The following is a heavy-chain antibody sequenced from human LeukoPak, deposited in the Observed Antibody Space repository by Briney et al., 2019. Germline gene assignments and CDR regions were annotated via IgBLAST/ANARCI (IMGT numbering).Heavy chain of an antibody. Sequence: GESLKISCKGSGYSFTSYWIGWVCQMPGKGLEWMGIIYPGDSDTSYSPSFQGQVTISADKSTSTAYLQWSSLKASDTAMYYCARHETTSSVVPAAPDYWGQGTLVTVSS. CDR2: IYPGDSDT. CDR3: ARHETTSSVVPAAPDY. D-gene: IGHD2-2*01. CDR1: GYSFTSYW. J-gene: IGHJ4*02. V-gene: IGHV5-51*01.